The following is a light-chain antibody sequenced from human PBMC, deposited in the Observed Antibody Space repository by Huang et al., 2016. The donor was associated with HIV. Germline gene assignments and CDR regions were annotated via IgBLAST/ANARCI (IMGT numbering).Light chain of an antibody. CDR1: HSLLSTSNSQNY. J-gene: IGKJ1*01. CDR2: WAS. Sequence: VLTQSPASLAVSLGERATINCKSSHSLLSTSNSQNYLAWYQQRLGQPPKLLIYWASTRAPGVPARFSGSGSGPDFSLTIANLQAENVAVYYCQQYYTTPRTFGHGTKVEIK. V-gene: IGKV4-1*01. CDR3: QQYYTTPRT.